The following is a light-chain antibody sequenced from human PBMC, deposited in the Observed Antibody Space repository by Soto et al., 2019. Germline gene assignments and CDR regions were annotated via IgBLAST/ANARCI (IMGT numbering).Light chain of an antibody. CDR3: SSYTSSSPLV. Sequence: QSALTQPASVSGSPGQSITISCTGNSSDVGGYNYVSWYQQHPGKAPKLMIYDVSNRPSGVSNRFSGSKSGNTASLTISGLQAEDEADYYCSSYTSSSPLVFGGGTKVTVL. CDR2: DVS. CDR1: SSDVGGYNY. J-gene: IGLJ2*01. V-gene: IGLV2-14*01.